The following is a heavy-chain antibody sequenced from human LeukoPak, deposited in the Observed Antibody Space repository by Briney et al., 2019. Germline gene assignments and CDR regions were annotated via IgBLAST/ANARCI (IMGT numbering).Heavy chain of an antibody. Sequence: SETLSLTCSVSGASISSYYWSWIRQPPGKGLEWIGYIYYSGSTNYNPSLKSRVTISVDMSKNQFSLRLSSVIAADTAIYYCARFRERLIDYWGQGTLVTVSS. CDR3: ARFRERLIDY. D-gene: IGHD1-1*01. CDR1: GASISSYY. CDR2: IYYSGST. J-gene: IGHJ4*02. V-gene: IGHV4-59*01.